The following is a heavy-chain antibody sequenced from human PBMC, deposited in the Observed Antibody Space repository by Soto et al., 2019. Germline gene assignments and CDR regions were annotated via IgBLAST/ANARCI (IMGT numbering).Heavy chain of an antibody. Sequence: GGSLRLSCAASGFTVSSNYMSWVRQAPGKGLEWVSVIYSGGRTYYAEAVKGRFTISRDNSKNTLYLQMNSLRAEDTAVYYCARTRALTTSYYYGMDVWGQGTTVTVSS. CDR2: IYSGGRT. V-gene: IGHV3-53*01. J-gene: IGHJ6*02. CDR3: ARTRALTTSYYYGMDV. D-gene: IGHD4-4*01. CDR1: GFTVSSNY.